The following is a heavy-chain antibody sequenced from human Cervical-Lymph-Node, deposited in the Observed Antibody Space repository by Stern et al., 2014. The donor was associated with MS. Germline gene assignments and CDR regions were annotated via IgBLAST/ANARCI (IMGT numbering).Heavy chain of an antibody. CDR1: GFTFSSYG. D-gene: IGHD3-16*01. J-gene: IGHJ6*02. V-gene: IGHV3-30*18. CDR3: AKDTSPREYFYYGMDV. Sequence: VQLVESGGGVVQPGRSLRLSCEASGFTFSSYGLHWVRQAPGKGLEWVAVISYIGSNKDYGSSVKGRFTISRDNSKNTVYLQINSLRAEDTAVYYCAKDTSPREYFYYGMDVWGQGTTVTVSS. CDR2: ISYIGSNK.